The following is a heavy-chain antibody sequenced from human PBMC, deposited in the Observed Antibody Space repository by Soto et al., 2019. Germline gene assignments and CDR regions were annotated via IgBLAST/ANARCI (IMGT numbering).Heavy chain of an antibody. D-gene: IGHD6-13*01. CDR2: INPYNGNT. J-gene: IGHJ4*02. CDR1: GYPFSSYG. Sequence: XAVKVSCTAAGYPFSSYGIIWVRQAPGQGLEWMAWINPYNGNTKYAEKFLGRVTVTTDTSTATAYMEVRSLTSDDTAVFYCARLGVGLAAPRVWPYWGQGTPVTVSS. CDR3: ARLGVGLAAPRVWPY. V-gene: IGHV1-18*01.